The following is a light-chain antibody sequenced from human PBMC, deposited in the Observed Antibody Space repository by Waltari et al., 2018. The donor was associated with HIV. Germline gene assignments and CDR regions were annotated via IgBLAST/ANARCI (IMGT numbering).Light chain of an antibody. J-gene: IGKJ5*01. CDR3: QQYANWPIT. Sequence: EVVMPQSPATMSVSPGDRVTLSCKTSHSIRTHVAWHQQRPGQAPQLLIYDASTRAPDIPTRFSGSGSGTQFSLTITDMKSDDFAVYYCQQYANWPITFGRGTRL. CDR2: DAS. V-gene: IGKV3D-15*01. CDR1: HSIRTH.